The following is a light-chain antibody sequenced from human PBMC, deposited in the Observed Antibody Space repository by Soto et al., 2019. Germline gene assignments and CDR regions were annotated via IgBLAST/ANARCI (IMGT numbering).Light chain of an antibody. Sequence: EIVMTQSPANMSVSRGERVAVSCRASRPVRSNLAWYQQKPGQPPRLLIYGSSTRATGIPARFSGSGSGTEFTLTVTSLQSADIAVYYCQQYNDWLYSFGQGTKVDIK. CDR3: QQYNDWLYS. J-gene: IGKJ2*03. CDR1: RPVRSN. V-gene: IGKV3-15*01. CDR2: GSS.